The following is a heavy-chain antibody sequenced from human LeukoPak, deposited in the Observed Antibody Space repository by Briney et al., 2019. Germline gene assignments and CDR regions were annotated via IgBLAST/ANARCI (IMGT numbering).Heavy chain of an antibody. V-gene: IGHV1-46*01. J-gene: IGHJ4*02. CDR1: GYTFTSYY. Sequence: ASVRVSCKASGYTFTSYYMHWVRQALGQGLEWMGIINPSGGSTSYAQKFQGRVTMTRDTSTSTVYMELSSLRSEDTAVYYCATTHYGDYDPYFDYWGQGTLVTVSS. CDR2: INPSGGST. CDR3: ATTHYGDYDPYFDY. D-gene: IGHD4-17*01.